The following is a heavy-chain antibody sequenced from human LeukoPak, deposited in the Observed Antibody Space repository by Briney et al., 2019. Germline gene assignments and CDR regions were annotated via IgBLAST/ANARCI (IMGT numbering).Heavy chain of an antibody. J-gene: IGHJ4*02. V-gene: IGHV3-48*02. CDR2: ISSSGSTK. Sequence: GGSLRLSCAASGFTFSTYNMNWVRQAPGKGLEWVSYISSSGSTKYYADSVKGRFTISRDNVKNSLFLQMNSLSDEDTAVYYCARDLSSGYLDYWGQGTLVTVSS. CDR3: ARDLSSGYLDY. CDR1: GFTFSTYN. D-gene: IGHD3-22*01.